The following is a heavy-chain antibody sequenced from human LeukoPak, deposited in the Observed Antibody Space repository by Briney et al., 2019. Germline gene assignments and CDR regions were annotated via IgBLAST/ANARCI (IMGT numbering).Heavy chain of an antibody. CDR3: ARRGCNGGSCYAY. CDR2: IYPGDSDT. CDR1: GYSFSNDW. D-gene: IGHD2-15*01. Sequence: GESLKISCKGSGYSFSNDWIGWVRQMPGKGLEWMGIIYPGDSDTRYSPSFQGQVTTSADKSISTASRQWSGLGASDTAVYYCARRGCNGGSCYAYWGQGTLVTVSS. J-gene: IGHJ4*02. V-gene: IGHV5-51*01.